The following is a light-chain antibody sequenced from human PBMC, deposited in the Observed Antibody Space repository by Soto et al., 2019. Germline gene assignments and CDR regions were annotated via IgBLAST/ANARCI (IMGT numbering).Light chain of an antibody. V-gene: IGLV2-8*01. J-gene: IGLJ2*01. CDR2: AVS. Sequence: QSVLTQPPSASGSPGQSVTISCTGTRSDVGGYNFVSWYRQHPGKAPKLLIYAVSQRPSGVPARFSGSKSGNTASLTVSGLQVEDEADYYCSSYAGSNNVVFGGGTKLTVL. CDR1: RSDVGGYNF. CDR3: SSYAGSNNVV.